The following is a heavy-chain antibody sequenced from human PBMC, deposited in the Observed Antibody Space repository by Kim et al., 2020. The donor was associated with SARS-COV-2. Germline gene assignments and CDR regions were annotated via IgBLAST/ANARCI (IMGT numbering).Heavy chain of an antibody. CDR2: FYSDDST. D-gene: IGHD2-21*01. CDR1: GFTVSSNY. V-gene: IGHV3-66*01. CDR3: ARDRRVITGGAENDY. Sequence: GGSLRLSCAAFGFTVSSNYMSWVRQAPGKGLEWVSVFYSDDSTYYADSVKGRFTISRDNSKNMLYLQMHSLRAEDTAVYYCARDRRVITGGAENDYWGQGALVTVSS. J-gene: IGHJ4*02.